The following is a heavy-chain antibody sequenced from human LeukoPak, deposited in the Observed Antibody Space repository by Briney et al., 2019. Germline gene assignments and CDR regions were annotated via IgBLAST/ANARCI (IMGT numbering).Heavy chain of an antibody. Sequence: ASVKVSCKASGYTFTSYDINWVRQATGQGLEWMGWMNPNSGNTGYAQKFQGRVTMTRNTSISTAYMELSSLRSEDTAVYYCARGRISGWYFVRYYYMDVWGKGTTVTISS. CDR1: GYTFTSYD. J-gene: IGHJ6*03. D-gene: IGHD6-19*01. V-gene: IGHV1-8*01. CDR2: MNPNSGNT. CDR3: ARGRISGWYFVRYYYMDV.